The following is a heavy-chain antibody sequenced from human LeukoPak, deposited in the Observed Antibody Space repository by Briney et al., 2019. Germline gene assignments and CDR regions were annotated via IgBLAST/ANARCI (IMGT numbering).Heavy chain of an antibody. CDR1: GFTFSRHW. J-gene: IGHJ3*01. Sequence: AGGSLRLSCEASGFTFSRHWLTGVRQAPGKGLEGVGNIDGDGSEKNYVDSGKGRFIIFRDNAKRTLYLQMNSLRAEDTAMYYCARDGVPAARDLWGQGTMVIVSS. D-gene: IGHD2-2*01. CDR3: ARDGVPAARDL. CDR2: IDGDGSEK. V-gene: IGHV3-7*01.